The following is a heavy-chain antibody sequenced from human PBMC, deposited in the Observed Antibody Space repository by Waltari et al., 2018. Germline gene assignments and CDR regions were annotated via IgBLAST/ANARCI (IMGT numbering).Heavy chain of an antibody. CDR2: TYYRSKCSN. D-gene: IGHD6-13*01. CDR3: ARGSSSSFDS. J-gene: IGHJ4*02. Sequence: QVQLQQSGPGLVKPSQTLSLTCAVSGDSVSVNSAAAWNWIRQSPSRGLEWLGRTYYRSKCSNEYAVSVRSRITINPDTSKNKFSLHLNSVTPEDTAVYYCARGSSSSFDSWGQGILVTVSS. CDR1: GDSVSVNSAAA. V-gene: IGHV6-1*01.